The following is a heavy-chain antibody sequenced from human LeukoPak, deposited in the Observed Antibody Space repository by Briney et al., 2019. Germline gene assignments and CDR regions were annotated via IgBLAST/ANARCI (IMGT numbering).Heavy chain of an antibody. D-gene: IGHD6-13*01. V-gene: IGHV1-69*04. CDR3: ARDLLEDSSSWPLFDY. Sequence: VASVTVSCKASGGTFSSYAISWVRQAPGQGLEWMGRIIPILGIANYAQKFQGRVTITADKSASTAYMELSSLRSEDTAVYYCARDLLEDSSSWPLFDYWGQGTLVTVSS. CDR1: GGTFSSYA. J-gene: IGHJ4*02. CDR2: IIPILGIA.